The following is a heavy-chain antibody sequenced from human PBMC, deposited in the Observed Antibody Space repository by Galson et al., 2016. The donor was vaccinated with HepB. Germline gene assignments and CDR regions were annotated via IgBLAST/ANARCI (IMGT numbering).Heavy chain of an antibody. Sequence: ISYITSSSSLIFYADSVKGRFTISRDNARNSLYLQMNILRDEDTAVYYCARDVYGSGSYYRFYDYWGQGTLVTVSS. D-gene: IGHD3-10*01. CDR3: ARDVYGSGSYYRFYDY. CDR2: ITSSSSLI. J-gene: IGHJ4*02. V-gene: IGHV3-48*02.